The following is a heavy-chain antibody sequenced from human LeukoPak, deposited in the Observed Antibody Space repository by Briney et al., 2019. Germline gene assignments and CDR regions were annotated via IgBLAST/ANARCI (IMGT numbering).Heavy chain of an antibody. D-gene: IGHD3-22*01. CDR3: AREVEVGLGFDY. CDR1: GFTFSSYA. V-gene: IGHV3-23*01. J-gene: IGHJ4*02. CDR2: ISGSGGST. Sequence: GGSLRLSCAASGFTFSSYAMSWVRQAPGKGLEWVSAISGSGGSTYYADSVKGRFTISRDDAKSTPSLQMNSLRAEDTAVYYCAREVEVGLGFDYWGQGSLVTVSS.